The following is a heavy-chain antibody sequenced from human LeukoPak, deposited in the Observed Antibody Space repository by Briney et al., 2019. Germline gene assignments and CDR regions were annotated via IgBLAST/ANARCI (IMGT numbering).Heavy chain of an antibody. CDR3: ARDGPAHMVDFDY. Sequence: QPGGSLRLSCAASGFIFSSYAVHWVRQAPGKGLEWVADISYDGSNKYYADYVKGRFTISRDNSKNTLYLQMNSLRAEDTAVYYCARDGPAHMVDFDYWGQGTLFTVSS. D-gene: IGHD3-10*01. CDR2: ISYDGSNK. V-gene: IGHV3-30*04. J-gene: IGHJ4*02. CDR1: GFIFSSYA.